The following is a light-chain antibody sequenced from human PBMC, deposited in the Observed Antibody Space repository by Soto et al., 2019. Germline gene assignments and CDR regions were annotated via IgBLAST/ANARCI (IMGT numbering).Light chain of an antibody. V-gene: IGKV1-9*01. CDR2: PAS. CDR3: QQLRAYPHT. CDR1: QTINDY. Sequence: DIQMTQSPSTLSASVGDRVTVTCRASQTINDYLAWFQKKEGKAPELLIYPASTLQGGVPSRFSGHGFGIEFTLTISSLQHEDFETYYCQQLRAYPHTFGQGTRLEIK. J-gene: IGKJ5*01.